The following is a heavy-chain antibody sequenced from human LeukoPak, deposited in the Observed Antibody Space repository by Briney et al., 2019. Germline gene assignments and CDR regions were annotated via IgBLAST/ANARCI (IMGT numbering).Heavy chain of an antibody. D-gene: IGHD3-10*01. CDR2: ISSSGSTI. V-gene: IGHV3-11*01. Sequence: GGSLRLSCAASGFTFSDYYMSWIRQAPGKGLEWVSYISSSGSTIYYADSVKGRSTISRDNAKNSLYLQMNSLRAEDTAVYYCARGSKGRYYGLGSQFGYYYMDVWGKGTTVTVSS. CDR1: GFTFSDYY. J-gene: IGHJ6*03. CDR3: ARGSKGRYYGLGSQFGYYYMDV.